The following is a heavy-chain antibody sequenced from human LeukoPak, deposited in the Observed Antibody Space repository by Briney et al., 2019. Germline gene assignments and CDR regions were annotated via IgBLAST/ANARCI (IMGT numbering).Heavy chain of an antibody. J-gene: IGHJ3*02. D-gene: IGHD3-22*01. CDR3: ARVRSIVVAPYDAFDI. Sequence: TSETLSLTCTVSGGSISSGGYYWSWIRQPPGKGLEWIGYIYYSGSTYYNPSLKSRVTISVDTSKNQFSLKLSSVTAADTAVYYCARVRSIVVAPYDAFDIWGQGTMVTVSS. CDR1: GGSISSGGYY. CDR2: IYYSGST. V-gene: IGHV4-31*03.